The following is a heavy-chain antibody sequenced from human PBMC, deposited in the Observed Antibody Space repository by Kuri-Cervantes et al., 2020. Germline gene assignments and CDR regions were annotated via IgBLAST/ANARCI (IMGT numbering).Heavy chain of an antibody. V-gene: IGHV2-70*11. Sequence: SGPTLVKPTQTLTLTCTFSGFSLSTSGMCVGWIRQPPGKALEWLARIDWDDDKYYSTSLKTRLTISKDTSKNQVVLTMTNMDPVDTATYYCARTIAVAGRGYFDYWGQGTLVTVSS. CDR1: GFSLSTSGMC. CDR2: IDWDDDK. D-gene: IGHD6-19*01. CDR3: ARTIAVAGRGYFDY. J-gene: IGHJ4*02.